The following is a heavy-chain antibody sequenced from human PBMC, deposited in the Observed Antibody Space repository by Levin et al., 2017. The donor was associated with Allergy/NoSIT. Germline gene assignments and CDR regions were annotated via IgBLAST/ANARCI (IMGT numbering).Heavy chain of an antibody. CDR3: ANSAVPAAGTSFDY. CDR2: ISGSGGST. CDR1: GFTFSSYA. V-gene: IGHV3-23*01. J-gene: IGHJ4*02. Sequence: AASVKVSCAASGFTFSSYAMSWVRQAPGKGLEWVSAISGSGGSTYYADSVKGRFTISRDNSKNTLYLQMNSLRAEDTAVYYCANSAVPAAGTSFDYWGQGTLVTVSS. D-gene: IGHD6-13*01.